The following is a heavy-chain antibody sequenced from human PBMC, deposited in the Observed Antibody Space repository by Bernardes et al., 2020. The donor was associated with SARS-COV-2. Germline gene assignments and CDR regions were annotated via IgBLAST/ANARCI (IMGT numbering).Heavy chain of an antibody. CDR1: GFSFSSHE. J-gene: IGHJ2*01. D-gene: IGHD1-26*01. Sequence: GGSLRLSCAGSGFSFSSHEMNWVRQAPGKGLEWVSYISTSGSTKYYADSVEGRFTISRDNAKKSLYLQMNSLRAEDTAVYYCARPSGAHGWYFDVWGRGTLVTVSS. V-gene: IGHV3-48*03. CDR2: ISTSGSTK. CDR3: ARPSGAHGWYFDV.